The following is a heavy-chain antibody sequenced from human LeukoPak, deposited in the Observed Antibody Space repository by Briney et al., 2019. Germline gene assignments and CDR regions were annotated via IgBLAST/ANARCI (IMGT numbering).Heavy chain of an antibody. V-gene: IGHV4-30-2*03. CDR2: IYHSGST. CDR1: GGSISSGGYY. Sequence: SETLSLTCTVSGGSISSGGYYWSWIRQPPGKGLEWIGYIYHSGSTYYNPSLKSRVTISVDTSKNQFSLKLSSVTAADTAVYYCARRLGATLDYWGQGTLVTVSS. D-gene: IGHD1-26*01. CDR3: ARRLGATLDY. J-gene: IGHJ4*02.